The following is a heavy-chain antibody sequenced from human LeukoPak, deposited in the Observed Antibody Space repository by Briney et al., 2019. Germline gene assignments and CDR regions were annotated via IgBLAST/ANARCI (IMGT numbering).Heavy chain of an antibody. Sequence: ASVKVSCKASGYSFTSYYMHRVRQAPGQGLEWMGIINPSSGSTSYAQKFQGRVTMTRDTSTSTLYMQLSSLRSEDTAVYYCARCLRGGDFVAQDAFDIWGQGTMVTVSS. D-gene: IGHD2-21*02. J-gene: IGHJ3*02. CDR2: INPSSGST. V-gene: IGHV1-46*01. CDR1: GYSFTSYY. CDR3: ARCLRGGDFVAQDAFDI.